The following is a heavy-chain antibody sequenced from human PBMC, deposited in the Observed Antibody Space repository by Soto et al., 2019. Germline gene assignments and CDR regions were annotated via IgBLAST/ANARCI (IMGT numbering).Heavy chain of an antibody. J-gene: IGHJ3*02. CDR3: ARVIPSAAGTSAFDI. Sequence: QVQLQESGPGLVKPSGTLSLTCAVSGGSISSNNWWSWVRQPPGKGLEWIGEIYHSGSTNYNPSLKSRVTISVDKSKNQFSLKLSSVTAADTAVYYCARVIPSAAGTSAFDIWGQGTMVTVSS. V-gene: IGHV4-4*02. D-gene: IGHD6-13*01. CDR1: GGSISSNNW. CDR2: IYHSGST.